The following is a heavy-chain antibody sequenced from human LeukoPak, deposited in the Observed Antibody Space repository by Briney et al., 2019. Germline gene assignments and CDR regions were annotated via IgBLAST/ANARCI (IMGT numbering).Heavy chain of an antibody. CDR3: AREVVTASTPDY. V-gene: IGHV4-38-2*02. Sequence: SETLSLTCAVSNYSISNGYYWGWIRQPPGKGLEWIGSIYHSGNTYYNPSLKSRVTISVDTSKNQFSLQLRSVTAADTAVYYCAREVVTASTPDYWGQGTLVTVSS. CDR1: NYSISNGYY. D-gene: IGHD2-15*01. J-gene: IGHJ4*02. CDR2: IYHSGNT.